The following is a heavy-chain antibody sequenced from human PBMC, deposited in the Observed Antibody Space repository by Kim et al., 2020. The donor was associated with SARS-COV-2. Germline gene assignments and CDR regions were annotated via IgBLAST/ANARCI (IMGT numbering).Heavy chain of an antibody. Sequence: GGSLRLSCAASGFTFSSYSMKWVRQAPGKGLEWVSSISSRSSYIYYADSVKGRFTISRDNAKNSLYLQMYSLRAEDTAVYYCAMLYSSSSYYFDYWGQGTLVTVSS. V-gene: IGHV3-21*01. J-gene: IGHJ4*02. D-gene: IGHD6-13*01. CDR1: GFTFSSYS. CDR3: AMLYSSSSYYFDY. CDR2: ISSRSSYI.